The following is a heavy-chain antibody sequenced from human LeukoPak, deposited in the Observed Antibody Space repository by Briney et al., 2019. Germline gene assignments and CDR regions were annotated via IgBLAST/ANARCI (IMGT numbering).Heavy chain of an antibody. V-gene: IGHV3-30*02. CDR2: IPYDGSNE. CDR1: RFTFSSYG. CDR3: AKDRCNNAVGCYYYYMDV. Sequence: GGSLRLSCAASRFTFSSYGMHWVRQAPGKGLEWVAYIPYDGSNEQYADSVKGRFSIARDSSTNILSLKMNSVRAEDTAVYYCAKDRCNNAVGCYYYYMDVWGKGTTVTISS. D-gene: IGHD2-8*01. J-gene: IGHJ6*03.